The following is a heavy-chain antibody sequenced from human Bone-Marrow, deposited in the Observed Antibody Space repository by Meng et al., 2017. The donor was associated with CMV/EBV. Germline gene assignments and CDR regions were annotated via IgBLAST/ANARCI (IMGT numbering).Heavy chain of an antibody. CDR1: GGPISSYY. CDR2: IYYSGST. D-gene: IGHD6-13*01. J-gene: IGHJ5*02. Sequence: LRLSCTVSGGPISSYYWSWIRQPPGKGLEWIGYIYYSGSTNYNPSLKSRVTISVDTSKNQFSLKLSSVTAADTAVYYCARVTDSWYGAGWFDPWGQGTLVTVSS. V-gene: IGHV4-59*01. CDR3: ARVTDSWYGAGWFDP.